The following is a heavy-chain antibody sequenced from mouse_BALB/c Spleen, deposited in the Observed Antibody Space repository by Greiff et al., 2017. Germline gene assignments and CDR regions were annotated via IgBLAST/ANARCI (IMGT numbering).Heavy chain of an antibody. CDR2: ISSGSSTI. CDR3: ATEVRRGYAMDY. CDR1: GFTFSSFG. D-gene: IGHD2-14*01. J-gene: IGHJ4*01. V-gene: IGHV5-17*02. Sequence: VQLKESGGGLVQPGGSRKLSCAASGFTFSSFGMHWVRQAPEKGLEWVAYISSGSSTIYYADTVKGRFTISRDNPKNTLFLQMTSLRSEDTAMYYCATEVRRGYAMDYWGQGTSVTVSS.